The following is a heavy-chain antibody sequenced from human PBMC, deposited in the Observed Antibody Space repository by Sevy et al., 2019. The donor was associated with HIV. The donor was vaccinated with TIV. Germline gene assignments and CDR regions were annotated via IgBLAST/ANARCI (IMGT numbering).Heavy chain of an antibody. J-gene: IGHJ4*02. CDR1: GFTLTSYT. D-gene: IGHD2-21*02. CDR2: ISATGGST. CDR3: AKTLQKLPFHPHYFDY. V-gene: IGHV3-23*01. Sequence: GGSLRLSCAASGFTLTSYTMNWVRQAPGKGLEWVASISATGGSTYYADSGKGRFTSSRDVSKGTLYLQMNSLTAEDTAIFYCAKTLQKLPFHPHYFDYWGQGTLVTVSS.